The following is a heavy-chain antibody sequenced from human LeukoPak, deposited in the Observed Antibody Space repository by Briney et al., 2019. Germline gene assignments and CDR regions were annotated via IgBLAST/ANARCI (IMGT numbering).Heavy chain of an antibody. CDR2: ISSSSSYI. CDR3: ARFGLAIVGATITAFDI. CDR1: GFTFSSYW. V-gene: IGHV3-21*01. D-gene: IGHD1-26*01. Sequence: GGSLRLSCAASGFTFSSYWMHWVRQAPGKGLEWVSSISSSSSYIYYADSVKGRFTISRDNAKNSLYLQMNSLRAEDTAVYYCARFGLAIVGATITAFDIWGQGTMVTVSS. J-gene: IGHJ3*02.